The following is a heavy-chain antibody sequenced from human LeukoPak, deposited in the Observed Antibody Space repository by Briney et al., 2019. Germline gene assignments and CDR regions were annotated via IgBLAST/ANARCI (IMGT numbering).Heavy chain of an antibody. Sequence: SETLSLTCTVSGGSISSSSYYWGWIRQPPGKGLEWIGSIYYSGSTYYNPSLKSRVTISVDTSKNQFSLKLSSVTAADTAVYYCARVRPYYYDSSGYYSDAFDIWGQGTMVTVSS. J-gene: IGHJ3*02. D-gene: IGHD3-22*01. CDR3: ARVRPYYYDSSGYYSDAFDI. CDR2: IYYSGST. V-gene: IGHV4-39*07. CDR1: GGSISSSSYY.